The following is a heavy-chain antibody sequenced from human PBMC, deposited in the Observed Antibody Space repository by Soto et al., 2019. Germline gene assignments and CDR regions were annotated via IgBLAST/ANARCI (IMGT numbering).Heavy chain of an antibody. Sequence: KTSETLSLTCTVSGGSISSGDYYWSWIRQPPGKGLEWIGHIYYSGSTYYNPSLKSRVTISVDTSKNQFSLKLSSVTAADTAVYYCARGYYYDSSGYYSEVEYWGQGTLVTVSS. CDR1: GGSISSGDYY. CDR2: IYYSGST. CDR3: ARGYYYDSSGYYSEVEY. D-gene: IGHD3-22*01. J-gene: IGHJ4*02. V-gene: IGHV4-30-4*01.